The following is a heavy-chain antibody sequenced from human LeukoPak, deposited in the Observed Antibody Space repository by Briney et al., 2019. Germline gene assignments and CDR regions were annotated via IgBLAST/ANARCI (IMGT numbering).Heavy chain of an antibody. Sequence: PGGSLRLSCVASGFTFRNAWMNWVRQTPGKGLEWFGRVKSKADDEATDYAAPVKGRFTVSRDDSKNMLYLQMSNLKTEDTGLYYCAAGTGKSDFDYWGQGTLVTVSS. CDR2: VKSKADDEAT. J-gene: IGHJ4*02. V-gene: IGHV3-15*01. CDR3: AAGTGKSDFDY. D-gene: IGHD3-10*01. CDR1: GFTFRNAW.